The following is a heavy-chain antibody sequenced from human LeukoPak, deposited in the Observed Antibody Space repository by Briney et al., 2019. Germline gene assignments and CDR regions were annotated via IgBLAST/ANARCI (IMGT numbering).Heavy chain of an antibody. CDR3: ARRRRSPGGSDAFDI. CDR2: IYYSGST. V-gene: IGHV4-59*08. D-gene: IGHD1-26*01. CDR1: GGSISSYY. Sequence: SETLSLTCTVSGGSISSYYWSWVRQPPGKGLERVGYIYYSGSTNYNPSLKSRVTISVDTSKNQFSLKLSSVTAADTAVYYCARRRRSPGGSDAFDIWGQGTMVTVSS. J-gene: IGHJ3*02.